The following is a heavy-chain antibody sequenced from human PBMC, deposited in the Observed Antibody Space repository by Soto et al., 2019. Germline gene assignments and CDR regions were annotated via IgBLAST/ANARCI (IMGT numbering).Heavy chain of an antibody. CDR3: ARGGSNWFDP. D-gene: IGHD6-6*01. CDR2: VYYSGST. J-gene: IGHJ5*02. Sequence: SETLSLTCSVSGGSVSDKTYYWSWIRQPPGKRLEWIGYVYYSGSTNYNPSLKSRVTISVDTSKNQFSLKLSSVTAADTAVYYCARGGSNWFDPWGQGTLVTVSS. CDR1: GGSVSDKTYY. V-gene: IGHV4-61*01.